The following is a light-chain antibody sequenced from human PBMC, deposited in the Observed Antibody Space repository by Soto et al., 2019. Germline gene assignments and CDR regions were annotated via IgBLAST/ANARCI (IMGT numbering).Light chain of an antibody. CDR2: AAS. CDR1: QSISSY. Sequence: DIQMTQSPSSLSASVGDRVTITCRASQSISSYLNWYQQKPGKAPKLLIYAASSLQSVVPSRFSGSRSGTDFTLTISSLQPEDSASYYCQQSYSTPYTFGQGTKLEIK. V-gene: IGKV1-39*01. J-gene: IGKJ2*01. CDR3: QQSYSTPYT.